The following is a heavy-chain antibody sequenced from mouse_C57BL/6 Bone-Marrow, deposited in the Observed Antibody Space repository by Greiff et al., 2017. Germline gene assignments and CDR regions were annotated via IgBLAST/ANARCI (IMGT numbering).Heavy chain of an antibody. V-gene: IGHV1-81*01. D-gene: IGHD1-1*01. Sequence: QVQLQQSGAELARPGASVKLSCKASGYTFTSYGISWVKQRTGQGLEWIGEIYPRSGNTYYNEKFKGKATLTTDKFFSTAYMKIRTLTSEDSAVYFCARSFTTVVATGGMDYWDQGNSVTVSS. CDR2: IYPRSGNT. CDR3: ARSFTTVVATGGMDY. J-gene: IGHJ4*01. CDR1: GYTFTSYG.